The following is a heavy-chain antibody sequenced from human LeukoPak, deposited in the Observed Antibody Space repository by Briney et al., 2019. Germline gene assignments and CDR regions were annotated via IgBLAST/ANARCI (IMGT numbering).Heavy chain of an antibody. J-gene: IGHJ4*02. CDR3: ARHYYDISGSYSFDY. V-gene: IGHV4-59*08. D-gene: IGHD3-22*01. Sequence: SETLSLTCTVSGGSISGYYWSWIRQPPGKGLEWMGYIYSSGSTNYNPSLKSRLTISVDTSNKQFSLNLRPVTAADTAVYYCARHYYDISGSYSFDYWGQGALVTVSS. CDR2: IYSSGST. CDR1: GGSISGYY.